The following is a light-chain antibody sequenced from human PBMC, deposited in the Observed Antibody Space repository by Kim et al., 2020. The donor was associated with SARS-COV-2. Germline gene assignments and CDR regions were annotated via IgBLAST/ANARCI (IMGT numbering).Light chain of an antibody. J-gene: IGKJ2*01. CDR3: QQYNSYPYT. Sequence: ASVGDRVTITCRASQSISSWLAWYQQKPGKAPKLLIYKASSLESGVPSRFSGSGSGTEFTLTISSLQPDDFATYYCQQYNSYPYTFGQGTKLE. V-gene: IGKV1-5*03. CDR1: QSISSW. CDR2: KAS.